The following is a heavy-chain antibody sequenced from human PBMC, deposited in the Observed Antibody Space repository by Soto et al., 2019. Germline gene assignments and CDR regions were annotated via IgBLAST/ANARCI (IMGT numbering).Heavy chain of an antibody. D-gene: IGHD5-18*01. CDR1: GGTISSYT. CDR2: IIPILGIA. Sequence: GASVKVSCKASGGTISSYTISWVRQAPGQGLEWMGRIIPILGIANYAQKFQGRVTITADKSTSTAYMELSSLRSEDTAVYYCARPGYSYGYGPLDYWGQGTLVTVSS. V-gene: IGHV1-69*02. J-gene: IGHJ4*02. CDR3: ARPGYSYGYGPLDY.